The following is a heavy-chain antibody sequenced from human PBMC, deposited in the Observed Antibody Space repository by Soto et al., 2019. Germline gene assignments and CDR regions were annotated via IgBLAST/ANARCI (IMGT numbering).Heavy chain of an antibody. V-gene: IGHV6-1*01. CDR2: TYYRSKWYN. CDR3: ARDQGVGATGGYYYYGMDV. CDR1: GDSVSSNSAA. D-gene: IGHD1-26*01. J-gene: IGHJ6*02. Sequence: PSQTLSLTCAISGDSVSSNSAAWNWIRQSPSRGLEWLGRTYYRSKWYNDYAVSVKSRITINPDTSKNQFSLQLNSVTPEDTAVYYCARDQGVGATGGYYYYGMDVWGQGTTVTVS.